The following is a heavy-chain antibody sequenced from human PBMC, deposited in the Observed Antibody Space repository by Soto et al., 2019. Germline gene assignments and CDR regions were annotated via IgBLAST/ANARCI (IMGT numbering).Heavy chain of an antibody. J-gene: IGHJ4*02. D-gene: IGHD3-10*01. Sequence: EGQLVESGGGLVQPGGSLKLSCAASGFIFSNSAIHWVRQASGKGLEWVGRIRSKANNYTTTYTASVKGRFTISRDDSKNTAYLHMSSLKSEDTAVYYCSRLGFASHGVDFWGLGTLVTVSS. CDR3: SRLGFASHGVDF. V-gene: IGHV3-73*02. CDR1: GFIFSNSA. CDR2: IRSKANNYTT.